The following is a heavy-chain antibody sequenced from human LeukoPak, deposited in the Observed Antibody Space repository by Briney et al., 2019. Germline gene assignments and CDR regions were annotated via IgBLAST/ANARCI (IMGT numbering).Heavy chain of an antibody. CDR1: GFTFSIYA. Sequence: GGSPRLSCAASGFTFSIYAMTWVRQAPGKGLEWVSSVSGSGSSTYYADSVKGRFTISRDNSKNTLYLQMKSLRAEDTALYFCARFELGATGVYYWGQGSLVIVSS. D-gene: IGHD3-16*01. CDR2: VSGSGSST. V-gene: IGHV3-23*01. CDR3: ARFELGATGVYY. J-gene: IGHJ4*02.